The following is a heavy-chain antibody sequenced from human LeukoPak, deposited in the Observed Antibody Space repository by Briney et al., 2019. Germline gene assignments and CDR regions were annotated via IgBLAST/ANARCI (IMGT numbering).Heavy chain of an antibody. CDR1: GFSFTNYA. CDR3: ARASWISTADAVR. D-gene: IGHD2-2*03. V-gene: IGHV3-23*01. CDR2: MKGGGET. Sequence: GGSLRLSCAPSGFSFTNYAMSWVRQAPARGPEWLSSMKGGGETFYADSVKGRFTLSRDDSRNTVYLQLNNLRVEDTAIYYCARASWISTADAVRWGQGTQVTVSS. J-gene: IGHJ4*02.